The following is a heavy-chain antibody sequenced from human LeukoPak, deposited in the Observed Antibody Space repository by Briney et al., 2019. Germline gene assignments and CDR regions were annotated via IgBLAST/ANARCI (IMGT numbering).Heavy chain of an antibody. CDR2: TNHSGST. Sequence: SETLSLTCAVYGGSFSGYYWSWIRQPPGKGLEWIGETNHSGSTNYNPSLKSRVTISQDTSQNQFSRKLSSVTAADTAVYYWARVSGPYSSGWRTRGDYCGQGTLVTVSS. V-gene: IGHV4-34*01. J-gene: IGHJ4*02. CDR1: GGSFSGYY. CDR3: ARVSGPYSSGWRTRGDY. D-gene: IGHD6-19*01.